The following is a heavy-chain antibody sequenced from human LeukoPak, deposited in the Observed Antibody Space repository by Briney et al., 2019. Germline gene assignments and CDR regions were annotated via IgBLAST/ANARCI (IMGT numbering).Heavy chain of an antibody. D-gene: IGHD3-22*01. V-gene: IGHV4-59*01. CDR3: ARVYDSSGYNWFDP. J-gene: IGHJ5*02. Sequence: SETLSLTCTVSGGSISSYYWSWIRQHPGKGLEWIGYIYYSGSTNYNPSLKSRVTISVDTSKNQFSLKLSSVTAADTAVYYCARVYDSSGYNWFDPWGQGTLVTVSS. CDR2: IYYSGST. CDR1: GGSISSYY.